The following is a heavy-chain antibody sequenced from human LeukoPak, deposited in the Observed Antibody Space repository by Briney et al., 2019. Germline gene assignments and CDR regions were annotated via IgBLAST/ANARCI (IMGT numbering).Heavy chain of an antibody. CDR2: ISAYNGNT. Sequence: ASVKVSCKASGYTFTSYGISWARQAPGQGLEWMGWISAYNGNTNYAQKLQGRVTMTTDTSTSTAYMELRSLRSDDTAVYYCARGGRGYCSSTSCYPPHYWGQGTLVTVSS. V-gene: IGHV1-18*01. J-gene: IGHJ4*02. D-gene: IGHD2-2*01. CDR3: ARGGRGYCSSTSCYPPHY. CDR1: GYTFTSYG.